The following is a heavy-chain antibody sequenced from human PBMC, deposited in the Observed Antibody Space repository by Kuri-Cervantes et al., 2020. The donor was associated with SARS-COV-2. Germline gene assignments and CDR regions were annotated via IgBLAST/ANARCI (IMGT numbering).Heavy chain of an antibody. V-gene: IGHV3-73*01. J-gene: IGHJ2*01. CDR1: GFTFSGSA. CDR3: TRRGPPLWYFDL. Sequence: GGSLRLSCAASGFTFSGSAMHWVRQASGKGLKWVGRIRSKANSYATAYAASVKGRFTISRDDSKNTAYLQMNSLKTEDTAVYYCTRRGPPLWYFDLWGRGTLVTVSS. CDR2: IRSKANSYAT. D-gene: IGHD3-16*01.